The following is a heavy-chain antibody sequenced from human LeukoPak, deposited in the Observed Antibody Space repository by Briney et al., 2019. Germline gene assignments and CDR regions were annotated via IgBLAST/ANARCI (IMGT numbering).Heavy chain of an antibody. CDR1: GFTFDDFA. Sequence: PGGSLRLSCAASGFTFDDFAMHWVRQAPGEGLEWVSGINWNSGYIGYADSVKGRFTISRDNAKSSLYLQMNSLRTEDTALYYCAKDRGVGIYYFDSWGQGTLVTVSS. J-gene: IGHJ4*02. CDR3: AKDRGVGIYYFDS. D-gene: IGHD1-26*01. CDR2: INWNSGYI. V-gene: IGHV3-9*01.